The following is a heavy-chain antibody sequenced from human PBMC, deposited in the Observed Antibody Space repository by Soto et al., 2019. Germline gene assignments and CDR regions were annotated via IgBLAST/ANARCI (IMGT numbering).Heavy chain of an antibody. D-gene: IGHD4-4*01. V-gene: IGHV1-69*12. Sequence: QVQLVQSGAEVKKPGSSVKLSCKASGGTFSSYAISWVRQATGQGLEWMGGIIPIFGTANYAQKFQGRVTITADESTSTAYMELSSLRSEDTAEYYCARDGGVYDYSPLDDWGPGTLCSFSS. J-gene: IGHJ4*02. CDR2: IIPIFGTA. CDR1: GGTFSSYA. CDR3: ARDGGVYDYSPLDD.